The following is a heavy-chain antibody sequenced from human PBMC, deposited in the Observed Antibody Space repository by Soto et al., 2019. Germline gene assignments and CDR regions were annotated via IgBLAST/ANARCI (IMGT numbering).Heavy chain of an antibody. CDR2: IYYSGST. CDR1: RGSMITYY. D-gene: IGHD3-16*01. V-gene: IGHV4-59*01. Sequence: SEPLSVTWSVSRGSMITYYCSWIRQPPGKGPEWIGSIYYSGSTNYNPSLKSRVTISVDTSTSTAYMEVRSLRFDDTAVYYCARGGTPIDYWGQGTLVTVSS. CDR3: ARGGTPIDY. J-gene: IGHJ4*02.